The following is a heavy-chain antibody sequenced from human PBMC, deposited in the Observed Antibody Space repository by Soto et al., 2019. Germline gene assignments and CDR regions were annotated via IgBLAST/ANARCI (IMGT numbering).Heavy chain of an antibody. CDR1: GVSLDGYF. Sequence: SETLSLTCAVYGVSLDGYFWSWIRQSPGRGLEWIGEINRGGGSNYNPSLKSRVTISLDTSKDQFSLRLTSVTAADTAVYYCERVLLWFGAIDYWGQGTPVTVSS. D-gene: IGHD3-10*01. CDR3: ERVLLWFGAIDY. J-gene: IGHJ4*02. CDR2: INRGGGS. V-gene: IGHV4-34*01.